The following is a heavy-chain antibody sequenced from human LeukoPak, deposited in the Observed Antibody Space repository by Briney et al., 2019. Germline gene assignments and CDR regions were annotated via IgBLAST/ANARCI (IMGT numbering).Heavy chain of an antibody. J-gene: IGHJ4*02. CDR3: ARGCQWGPQLIPIDY. CDR2: FYYIGTT. D-gene: IGHD1-1*01. V-gene: IGHV4-39*01. Sequence: SETLSLTCSVSGDSIISDTSYWGWIRQPRGRGLEWIGSFYYIGTTYFNPSLKSRVTISVDTSKNQFSLSMTSVTAADTAVYYCARGCQWGPQLIPIDYWGQGSVVTVSS. CDR1: GDSIISDTSY.